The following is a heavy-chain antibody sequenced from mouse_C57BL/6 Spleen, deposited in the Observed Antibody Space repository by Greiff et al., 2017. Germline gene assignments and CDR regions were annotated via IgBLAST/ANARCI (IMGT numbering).Heavy chain of an antibody. D-gene: IGHD3-2*02. CDR2: IYPGAGDT. Sequence: VQLQQSGPELVKPGASVKISCKASGYAFSSSWMNWVKQRPGKGLEWIGRIYPGAGDTNYNGKFTGKATLTADKSSSTAYMQLSSLTSEDSAVYFCARTAQATFAYWGQGTLVTVSA. V-gene: IGHV1-82*01. CDR1: GYAFSSSW. CDR3: ARTAQATFAY. J-gene: IGHJ3*01.